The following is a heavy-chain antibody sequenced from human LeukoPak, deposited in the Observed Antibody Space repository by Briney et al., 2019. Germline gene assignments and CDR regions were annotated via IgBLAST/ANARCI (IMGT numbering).Heavy chain of an antibody. D-gene: IGHD5-24*01. CDR3: ARDREMATISAFDI. CDR2: ISAYNGNT. Sequence: ASVKVSCKASGYTFTSYGISWVRQAPGQGLEWMGWISAYNGNTNYAQKLQGRVTMTTDTSTSTAYMELSSLRSEDTAVYYCARDREMATISAFDIWGQGTMVTVSS. J-gene: IGHJ3*02. CDR1: GYTFTSYG. V-gene: IGHV1-18*01.